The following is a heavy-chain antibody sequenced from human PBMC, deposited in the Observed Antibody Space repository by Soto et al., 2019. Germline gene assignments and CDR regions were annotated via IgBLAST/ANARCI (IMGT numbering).Heavy chain of an antibody. Sequence: GGSLRLSCAASGFTFSSYSMNWVRQAPGKGLEWVSSISSSSSYIYYADSVKGRFTISRDNAKNSLYLQMNSLRDEDTAVYYCARNRDSYGYVYYFDYWGQGTLVTVSS. J-gene: IGHJ4*02. D-gene: IGHD5-18*01. CDR1: GFTFSSYS. V-gene: IGHV3-21*01. CDR3: ARNRDSYGYVYYFDY. CDR2: ISSSSSYI.